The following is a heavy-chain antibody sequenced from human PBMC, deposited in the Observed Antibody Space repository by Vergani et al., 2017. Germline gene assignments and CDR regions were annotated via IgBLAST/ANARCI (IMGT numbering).Heavy chain of an antibody. V-gene: IGHV1-46*02. Sequence: QVQLVQSGAAVKKPGASVKLSCKSSGYIFNSYYIHWVRQAPGQGLEWMGLLDPRGGPPTYAEEFQARVTITADTSRDTVYLEVTSLKSDDTAVYYCATAFFLEGTGSYAGYWGQGTLSPSP. D-gene: IGHD3-16*01. CDR2: LDPRGGPP. CDR1: GYIFNSYY. J-gene: IGHJ4*02. CDR3: ATAFFLEGTGSYAGY.